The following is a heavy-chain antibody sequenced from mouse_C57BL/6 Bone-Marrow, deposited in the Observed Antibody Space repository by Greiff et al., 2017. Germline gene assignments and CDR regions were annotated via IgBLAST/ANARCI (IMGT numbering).Heavy chain of an antibody. CDR3: AFTTVVATLGFDY. CDR2: INPNNGGT. D-gene: IGHD1-1*01. V-gene: IGHV1-22*01. Sequence: EVQLQQSGPELVKPGASVKMSCKASGYTFTDYNMHWVKQSHGKSLEWIGYINPNNGGTSYNQKFKGKATLTVTKYSSTAYMELRSLTSEDSAVYYCAFTTVVATLGFDYWGQGTTLTVSA. CDR1: GYTFTDYN. J-gene: IGHJ2*01.